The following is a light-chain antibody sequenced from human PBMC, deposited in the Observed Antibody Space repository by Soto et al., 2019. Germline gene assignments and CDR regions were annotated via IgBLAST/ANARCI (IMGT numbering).Light chain of an antibody. Sequence: EIVCTQSPCTLSLSPGERATLSCRASQSVSSNYLAWYQQKSGQAPRLLIYGISSRATGIPDRFSGSGSGTDFTLTISRLEPEDFAVYYCQQYGTSRTFGQGTKVDIK. CDR1: QSVSSNY. CDR3: QQYGTSRT. J-gene: IGKJ1*01. CDR2: GIS. V-gene: IGKV3-20*01.